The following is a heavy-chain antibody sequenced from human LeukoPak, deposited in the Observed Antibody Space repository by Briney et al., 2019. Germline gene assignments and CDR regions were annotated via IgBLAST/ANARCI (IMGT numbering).Heavy chain of an antibody. D-gene: IGHD3-22*01. V-gene: IGHV3-7*01. Sequence: GGSLRLSCAASGFTFYSFWMTWVRQAPGEGLEWVANIKQDGSEKYYVDSVKGRFTISRDNAKNSLYLQMNSLRAEDTAVYYCARDPPGVITLFDYWGQGTLVTVSS. CDR1: GFTFYSFW. CDR3: ARDPPGVITLFDY. J-gene: IGHJ4*02. CDR2: IKQDGSEK.